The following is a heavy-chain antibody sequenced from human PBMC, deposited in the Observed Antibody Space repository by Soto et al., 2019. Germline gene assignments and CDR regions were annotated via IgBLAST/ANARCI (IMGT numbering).Heavy chain of an antibody. V-gene: IGHV1-3*01. Sequence: ASVKVSCKASGYTFTSYAMHWVRQAPGQRLEWMGWINAGNGNTEYSQKFQGRVTITRDTSASTAYMELSSLRSEDTAVYYCAGQGTAVAGMNWFDPWGQGTLVTVSS. CDR1: GYTFTSYA. D-gene: IGHD6-19*01. J-gene: IGHJ5*02. CDR3: AGQGTAVAGMNWFDP. CDR2: INAGNGNT.